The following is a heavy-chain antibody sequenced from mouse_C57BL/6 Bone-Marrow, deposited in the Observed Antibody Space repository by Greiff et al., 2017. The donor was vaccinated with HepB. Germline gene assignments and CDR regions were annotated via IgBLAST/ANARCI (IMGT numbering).Heavy chain of an antibody. Sequence: VQLQQSGPELVKPGASVKIPCKASGYTFTDYNMDWVKQSHGKSLEWIGDINPNNGGTIYNQKFKGKATLTVDKSSSTAYMELRSLTSEDTAVYYCAREGYYGSSYPWFAYWGQGTLVTVSA. V-gene: IGHV1-18*01. J-gene: IGHJ3*01. CDR1: GYTFTDYN. CDR3: AREGYYGSSYPWFAY. D-gene: IGHD1-1*01. CDR2: INPNNGGT.